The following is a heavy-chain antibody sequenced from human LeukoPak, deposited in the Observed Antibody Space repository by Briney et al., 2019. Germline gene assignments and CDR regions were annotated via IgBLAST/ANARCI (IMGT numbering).Heavy chain of an antibody. D-gene: IGHD6-19*01. J-gene: IGHJ3*02. CDR3: ARRVAVARRDAFDI. V-gene: IGHV1-18*01. CDR2: ISPYNANT. Sequence: ASVKVSCKASGYTFISYGVTWVRQAPGQGLEWMGWISPYNANTNYAQKLQGRVTMTTDTSTTTAYMELRSLRSDDTAVYYCARRVAVARRDAFDIWGQGTMVTVSS. CDR1: GYTFISYG.